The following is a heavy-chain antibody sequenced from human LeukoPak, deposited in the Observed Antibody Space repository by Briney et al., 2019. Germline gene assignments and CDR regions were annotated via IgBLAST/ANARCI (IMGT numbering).Heavy chain of an antibody. CDR2: IYRDGTT. J-gene: IGHJ4*02. CDR3: TREGTAALY. CDR1: GFSITGGYY. V-gene: IGHV4-38-2*02. D-gene: IGHD2-21*02. Sequence: PSETLSLTCGVSGFSITGGYYWGWVRQPPGKGLEWIGNIYRDGTTYYAPSLKSRVTVSINASKNHFFLNLTSVTAADTAVYYCTREGTAALYWGQGTLVTVSS.